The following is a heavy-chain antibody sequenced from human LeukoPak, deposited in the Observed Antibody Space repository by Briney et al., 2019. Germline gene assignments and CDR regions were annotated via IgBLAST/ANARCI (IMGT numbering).Heavy chain of an antibody. J-gene: IGHJ4*02. CDR2: ISGSGGST. V-gene: IGHV3-23*01. Sequence: HSGGSLRLSCAASGFTFSSYAMSWVRQAPGKGLEWVSAISGSGGSTYYADSVKGRFTISRDNSKNTLYLQMNSLSAEDTAVYYCAKGYVLLWFGELSHFDYWGQGTLVTVSS. CDR3: AKGYVLLWFGELSHFDY. CDR1: GFTFSSYA. D-gene: IGHD3-10*01.